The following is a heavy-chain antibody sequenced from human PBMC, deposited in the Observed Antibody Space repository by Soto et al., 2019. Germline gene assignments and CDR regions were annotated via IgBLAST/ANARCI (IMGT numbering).Heavy chain of an antibody. V-gene: IGHV3-30-3*01. CDR3: ARDSQARYSYGSGDY. J-gene: IGHJ4*02. CDR2: ISYDGSNK. D-gene: IGHD5-18*01. CDR1: GFTFSSYA. Sequence: GGSLRLSCAASGFTFSSYAMHWVRQAPGKGLEWVAVISYDGSNKYYADSVKGRFTISRDNSKNTLYLQMNSLRAEDTAVYYCARDSQARYSYGSGDYWGQGTLVTVSS.